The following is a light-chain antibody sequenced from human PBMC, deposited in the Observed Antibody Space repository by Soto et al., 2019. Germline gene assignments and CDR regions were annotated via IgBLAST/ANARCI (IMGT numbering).Light chain of an antibody. J-gene: IGLJ2*01. V-gene: IGLV2-14*01. CDR1: SSDVGGYNF. Sequence: QSALTQPASVSGSPGQSITISCSGTSSDVGGYNFVSWYQQHPGKAPQLVIYEVSDRPSGVSDRFSGSKYGNTASLTISGLQAEDEADYYCSSYTSSNTYVVFGGGTKLTVL. CDR3: SSYTSSNTYVV. CDR2: EVS.